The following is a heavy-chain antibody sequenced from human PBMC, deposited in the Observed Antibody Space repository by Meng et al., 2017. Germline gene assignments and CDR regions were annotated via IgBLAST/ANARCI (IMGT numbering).Heavy chain of an antibody. CDR1: GFTFNNYW. J-gene: IGHJ4*02. CDR2: ISGDGSTT. CDR3: LDEAPRSDY. V-gene: IGHV3-74*01. D-gene: IGHD1-1*01. Sequence: EVRRVESGGGLVQPGGSLRLSCAASGFTFNNYWMHWVRQVPGKGLVWVSRISGDGSTTNYADSVKGRFTISRDNAKNTLYLQMNSLRPEDTAVYYCLDEAPRSDYWGQGSLVTVS.